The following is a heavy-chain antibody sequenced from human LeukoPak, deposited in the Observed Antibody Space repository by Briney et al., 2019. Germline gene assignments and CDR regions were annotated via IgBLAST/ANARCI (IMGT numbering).Heavy chain of an antibody. V-gene: IGHV3-30*02. CDR3: ASFPYDAFDI. CDR1: GFTFSSYG. J-gene: IGHJ3*02. Sequence: GGSLRLSCAASGFTFSSYGMHWVRQAPGKGLEWVTFILYDGSAKYYADSVKGRFTVSRDNSKNTLYLQMNSLRAEDTAVYYCASFPYDAFDIWGQGTMVTVSS. CDR2: ILYDGSAK.